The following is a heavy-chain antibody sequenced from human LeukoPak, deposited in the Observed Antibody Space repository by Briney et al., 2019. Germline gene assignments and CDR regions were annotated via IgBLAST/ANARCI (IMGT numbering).Heavy chain of an antibody. J-gene: IGHJ3*02. Sequence: GGSLRLSCAASGFTFSSYSMNWVRQAPGKGLVWLSYISSSSGTIYYADSVKGRFTISRDNAKNSLYLQMNSLRAEDTAVYYCARGERYSSSWYGAFDIWAKGQWSPSLQ. CDR3: ARGERYSSSWYGAFDI. CDR2: ISSSSGTI. CDR1: GFTFSSYS. V-gene: IGHV3-48*01. D-gene: IGHD6-13*01.